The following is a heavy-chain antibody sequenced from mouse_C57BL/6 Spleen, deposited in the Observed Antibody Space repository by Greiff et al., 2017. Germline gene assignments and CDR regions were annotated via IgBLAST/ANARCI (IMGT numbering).Heavy chain of an antibody. CDR2: IYPGDGDT. V-gene: IGHV1-80*01. Sequence: LMESGAELVKPGASVKISCKASGYAFSSYWMNWVKQRPGKGLEWIGQIYPGDGDTNYNGKFKGKATLTADKSSSTAYMQLSSLTSEDSAVYFCARGGDYGYWYFDVWGTGTTVTVSS. CDR3: ARGGDYGYWYFDV. CDR1: GYAFSSYW. J-gene: IGHJ1*03. D-gene: IGHD2-4*01.